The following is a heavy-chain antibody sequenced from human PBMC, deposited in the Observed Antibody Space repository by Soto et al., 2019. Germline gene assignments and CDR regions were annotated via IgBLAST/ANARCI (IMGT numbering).Heavy chain of an antibody. CDR3: ARLVVVAATPANDY. V-gene: IGHV1-3*01. Sequence: ASVKVSCKASGYIFTSYAMHWVRQAPGQRLEWMGWINAGNGNTKYSQKFQGRVTITRDTSASTAYMELSSLRSEDTAVYYCARLVVVAATPANDYWGQGTLVTVSS. CDR1: GYIFTSYA. D-gene: IGHD2-15*01. CDR2: INAGNGNT. J-gene: IGHJ4*02.